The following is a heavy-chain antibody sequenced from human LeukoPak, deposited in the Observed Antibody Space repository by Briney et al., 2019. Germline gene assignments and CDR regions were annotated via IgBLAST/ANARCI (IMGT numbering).Heavy chain of an antibody. J-gene: IGHJ4*02. D-gene: IGHD1-26*01. CDR1: GGSLTTHS. Sequence: PSETLSLTCSVSGGSLTTHSWAWIRQPPGKGLEWIGFVSKTGDTNYNPSLKSRVTISRDTSTNTFSLNLRSLTAADTAVYFCARRGAPSKLYYFDPWGQETGNSVSS. CDR2: VSKTGDT. CDR3: ARRGAPSKLYYFDP. V-gene: IGHV4-59*08.